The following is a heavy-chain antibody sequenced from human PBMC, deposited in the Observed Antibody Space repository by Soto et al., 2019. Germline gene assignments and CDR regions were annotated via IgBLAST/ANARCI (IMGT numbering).Heavy chain of an antibody. CDR3: ARDVIGHADYETISYYLDQ. Sequence: QVQLIQFGAEVKKPGASVKVSCNASGYTFTKFHIHWVRQAPGQGLEWMGMIDPSGGVTRDAQRYQGRITLTSDTSTSRVYMVLRGLTSDATSMYHYARDVIGHADYETISYYLDQWGQGALVSDST. D-gene: IGHD3-16*01. J-gene: IGHJ4*02. CDR1: GYTFTKFH. CDR2: IDPSGGVT. V-gene: IGHV1-46*01.